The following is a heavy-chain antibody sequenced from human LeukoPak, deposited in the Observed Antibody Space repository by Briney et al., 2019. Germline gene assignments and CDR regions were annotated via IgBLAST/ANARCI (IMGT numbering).Heavy chain of an antibody. CDR2: INHSGST. CDR3: ARGGHYCSSTSCYTWDY. Sequence: SETLSLTCAVYGGSFSGYYWSWIRQPPGKGLEWIGEINHSGSTNYNPSLKSRVTISVDTSKNQFSLKLSSVTAADTAVYYCARGGHYCSSTSCYTWDYWGQGTLVTVSS. CDR1: GGSFSGYY. V-gene: IGHV4-34*01. D-gene: IGHD2-2*02. J-gene: IGHJ4*02.